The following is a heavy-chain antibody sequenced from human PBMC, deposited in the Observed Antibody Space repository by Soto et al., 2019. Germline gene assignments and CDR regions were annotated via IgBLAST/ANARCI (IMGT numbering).Heavy chain of an antibody. CDR1: GFTFSSYG. D-gene: IGHD6-6*01. CDR2: IWYDGSNK. Sequence: QVQLVESGGGVVQPGRSLRLSCAASGFTFSSYGMHWVRQAPGKGLEWVAVIWYDGSNKYYADSVKGRFTISRDNSKNTLYLQMNSLRAEDTAVYYCARDRRISNIAARNTIAYWGQGTLVTVSS. V-gene: IGHV3-33*01. CDR3: ARDRRISNIAARNTIAY. J-gene: IGHJ4*02.